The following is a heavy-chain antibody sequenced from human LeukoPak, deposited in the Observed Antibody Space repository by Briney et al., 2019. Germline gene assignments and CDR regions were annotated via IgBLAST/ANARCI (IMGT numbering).Heavy chain of an antibody. CDR1: GFTFSSYS. Sequence: GGSLRLSCAASGFTFSSYSMNWVRQAPGKGLEWVSAISGSGGSTYYADSVKGRFTISRDNSKNTLYLQMNSLRAEDTAVYYCAKVAGYSYVGVYYFDDWGQGTLVTVSS. CDR3: AKVAGYSYVGVYYFDD. V-gene: IGHV3-23*01. CDR2: ISGSGGST. J-gene: IGHJ4*02. D-gene: IGHD5-18*01.